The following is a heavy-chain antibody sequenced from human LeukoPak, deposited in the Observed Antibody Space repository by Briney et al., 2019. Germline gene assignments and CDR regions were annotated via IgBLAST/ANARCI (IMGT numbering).Heavy chain of an antibody. D-gene: IGHD6-19*01. CDR2: IYYSGST. CDR1: GGSISSYY. CDR3: ARDSGYSSGWGYYYGMDV. V-gene: IGHV4-59*01. J-gene: IGHJ6*02. Sequence: SETLSLTCTVSGGSISSYYWSWIRQPPGKGLEWLGYIYYSGSTNYNPSLKSRVTISVDTSKNQFPLKLSSVTAADTAVYYCARDSGYSSGWGYYYGMDVWGQGTTVTVSS.